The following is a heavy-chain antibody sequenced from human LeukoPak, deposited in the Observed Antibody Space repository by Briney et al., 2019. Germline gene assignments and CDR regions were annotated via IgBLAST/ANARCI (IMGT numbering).Heavy chain of an antibody. Sequence: SETLSLTCTVSGGSISSHYWSWVRQPPGKGLGWIGYIYYSGNTNYNPSLKSRVTISVDTSKNQFSLNLTSVTAADTAVYYCARGSGWYYYWGQGTLVTVSS. CDR3: ARGSGWYYY. CDR1: GGSISSHY. V-gene: IGHV4-59*11. J-gene: IGHJ4*02. D-gene: IGHD6-19*01. CDR2: IYYSGNT.